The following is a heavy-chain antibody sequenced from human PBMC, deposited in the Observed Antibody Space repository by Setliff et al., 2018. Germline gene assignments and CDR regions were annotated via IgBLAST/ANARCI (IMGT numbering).Heavy chain of an antibody. Sequence: ASVKVSCKASGYTFTGPYMHWVRQAPGQGLEWMGWINPDTGYSKYAQKFQGRVTLTRDTSLTTAYMELRSLTSDDTAVYFCARVSEQYLAFDYWGQGTLVTVSS. CDR2: INPDTGYS. CDR3: ARVSEQYLAFDY. CDR1: GYTFTGPY. D-gene: IGHD4-4*01. V-gene: IGHV1-2*02. J-gene: IGHJ4*02.